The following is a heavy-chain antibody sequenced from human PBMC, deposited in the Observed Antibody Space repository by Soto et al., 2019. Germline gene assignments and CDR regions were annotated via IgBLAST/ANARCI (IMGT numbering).Heavy chain of an antibody. CDR3: ANLLEATYFDH. J-gene: IGHJ4*02. V-gene: IGHV3-66*01. Sequence: RFTISRDNSKNTLYLQMNSLRAEDTAVYYCANLLEATYFDHWGQGTLVTVSS. D-gene: IGHD1-26*01.